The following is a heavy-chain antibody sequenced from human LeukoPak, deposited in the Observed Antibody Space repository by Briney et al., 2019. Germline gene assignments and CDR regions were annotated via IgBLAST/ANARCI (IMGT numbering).Heavy chain of an antibody. V-gene: IGHV4-30-2*01. CDR1: GGSISSGGYS. Sequence: PSETLSLTCAVSGGSISSGGYSWSWIRQPPGKGLKWIGYIYHSGSTYYNPSLKSRVTISVDRSKNQFSLKLSSVTAADTAVYYCARSPDTAMVTTHFDYWGQGTLVTVSS. J-gene: IGHJ4*02. CDR2: IYHSGST. D-gene: IGHD5-18*01. CDR3: ARSPDTAMVTTHFDY.